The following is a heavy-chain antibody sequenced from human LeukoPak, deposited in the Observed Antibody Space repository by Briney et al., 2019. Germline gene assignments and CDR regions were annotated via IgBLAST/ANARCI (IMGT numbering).Heavy chain of an antibody. CDR1: GFSLSSYW. Sequence: GGSLRLSCAASGFSLSSYWMSWVRQAPGKGLEWVANIRKDGSEKYYVDSVTGRFTISRDNAKNSLYLQMNSLRAEDTAVYYCAELGITMIGGVWGKGTTDTISS. J-gene: IGHJ6*04. V-gene: IGHV3-7*01. CDR3: AELGITMIGGV. D-gene: IGHD3-10*02. CDR2: IRKDGSEK.